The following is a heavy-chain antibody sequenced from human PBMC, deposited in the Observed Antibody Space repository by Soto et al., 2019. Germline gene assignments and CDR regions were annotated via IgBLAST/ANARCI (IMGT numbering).Heavy chain of an antibody. D-gene: IGHD3-22*01. CDR3: AANRGYNYYYGMDV. J-gene: IGHJ6*02. CDR2: ISGSGGST. V-gene: IGHV3-23*01. Sequence: GGSLRLSCAASGFPFSSYAMSWVRQAPGKGLEWVSAISGSGGSTYYADSVKGRFTISRDNSKNTLYLQMNSLRAEDTAVYYCAANRGYNYYYGMDVWGQGTTVTVS. CDR1: GFPFSSYA.